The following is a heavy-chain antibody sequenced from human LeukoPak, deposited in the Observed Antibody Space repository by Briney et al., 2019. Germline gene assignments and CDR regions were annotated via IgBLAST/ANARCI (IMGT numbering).Heavy chain of an antibody. J-gene: IGHJ3*02. CDR1: GYPFSTFW. CDR2: IDHSDSYI. V-gene: IGHV5-10-1*01. D-gene: IGHD3-16*01. Sequence: GESLRISLKSSGYPFSTFWISWVRQMPGKGLDWMGRIDHSDSYINYSPSFRGHVTTSADKSISTAYLKWSRLKASDTAMYYCARGGGGNDAFDIWGQGTMVTVSS. CDR3: ARGGGGNDAFDI.